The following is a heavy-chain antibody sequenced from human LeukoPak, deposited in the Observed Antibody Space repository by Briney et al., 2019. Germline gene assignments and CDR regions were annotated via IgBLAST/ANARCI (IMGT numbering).Heavy chain of an antibody. V-gene: IGHV5-51*01. CDR3: AASPPHCGADCPFDY. CDR2: IHPAVSDT. J-gene: IGHJ4*02. D-gene: IGHD2-21*02. Sequence: GESLKSSCKGSGFTVTDHWIAWVRQMPGKGLEWVGIIHPAVSDTPKSPSFQGQVVISVDRSISTAYLQWNSLKASETAMYYCAASPPHCGADCPFDYWGQGTLVTVSS. CDR1: GFTVTDHW.